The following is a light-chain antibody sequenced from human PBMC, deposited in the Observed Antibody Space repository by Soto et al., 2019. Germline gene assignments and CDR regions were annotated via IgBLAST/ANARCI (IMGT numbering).Light chain of an antibody. Sequence: EIVMTQSPATLSASPGERATLSCKAGQNVYNNLAWYQQRPGQPPRLLIYDASTRATGISARFSGSGYGTEFTLTISSLQSEDFAVYFCQQCRNWPLTFGGGTKVDIK. V-gene: IGKV3-15*01. CDR3: QQCRNWPLT. J-gene: IGKJ4*01. CDR1: QNVYNN. CDR2: DAS.